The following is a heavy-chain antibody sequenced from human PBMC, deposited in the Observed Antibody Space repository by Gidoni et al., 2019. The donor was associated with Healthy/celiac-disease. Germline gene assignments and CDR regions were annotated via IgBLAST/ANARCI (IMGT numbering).Heavy chain of an antibody. CDR3: TTDWYSSGWLRQ. V-gene: IGHV3-15*01. J-gene: IGHJ4*02. CDR1: GFTFSNAW. CDR2: IKSKTDGGTT. D-gene: IGHD6-19*01. Sequence: AASGFTFSNAWMSWVRQAPGKGLEWVGRIKSKTDGGTTDYAAPVKGRFTISRDDSKNTLYLQMNSLKTEDTAVYYCTTDWYSSGWLRQWGQGTLVTVSS.